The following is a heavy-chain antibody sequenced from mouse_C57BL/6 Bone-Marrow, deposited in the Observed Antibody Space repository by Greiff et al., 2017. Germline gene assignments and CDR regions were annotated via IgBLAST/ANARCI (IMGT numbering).Heavy chain of an antibody. CDR3: ARRGRGYDSPAWFAY. CDR1: GYTFTGYW. V-gene: IGHV1-9*01. J-gene: IGHJ3*01. Sequence: QVQLQQSGAELMKPGASVKLSCKATGYTFTGYWIEWVKQRPGHGLEWIGEILPGSGSTNYNEKFKGKATLTADTSSNTAYMQLSSLTTEDSAIYYCARRGRGYDSPAWFAYWGQGTRVTVSA. CDR2: ILPGSGST. D-gene: IGHD2-4*01.